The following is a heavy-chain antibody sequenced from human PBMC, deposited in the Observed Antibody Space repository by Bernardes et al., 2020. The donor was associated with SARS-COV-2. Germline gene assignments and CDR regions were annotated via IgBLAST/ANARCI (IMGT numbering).Heavy chain of an antibody. Sequence: SETLSLTCTVSGGSISSGGYYWSWIRQHPGKGLEWIGYIYYSGSTYYNPSLKSRVTISVDTSKNQFSLKLSSVTAADTAVYYCARVTGDVDTAMVYIDYWGQGTLVTVSS. CDR3: ARVTGDVDTAMVYIDY. D-gene: IGHD5-18*01. CDR1: GGSISSGGYY. V-gene: IGHV4-31*03. CDR2: IYYSGST. J-gene: IGHJ4*02.